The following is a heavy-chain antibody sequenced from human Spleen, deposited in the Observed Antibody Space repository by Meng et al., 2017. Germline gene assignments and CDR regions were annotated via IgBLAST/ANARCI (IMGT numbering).Heavy chain of an antibody. Sequence: GESLKISCAASGFTFSSYAMSWVRQAPGKGLEWVSGIGGRNSWTHYGPSVKGRFTISRDTSKNTLFLQMDSLRAEDTAVYYCAKAKTYTSDLEYWGQGTLVTVSS. J-gene: IGHJ4*02. V-gene: IGHV3-23*01. D-gene: IGHD1-14*01. CDR1: GFTFSSYA. CDR3: AKAKTYTSDLEY. CDR2: IGGRNSWT.